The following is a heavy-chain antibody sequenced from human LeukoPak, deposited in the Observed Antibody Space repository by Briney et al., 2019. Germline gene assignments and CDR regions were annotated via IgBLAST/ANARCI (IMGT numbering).Heavy chain of an antibody. CDR3: AKDQGPLVVVAATLFDY. V-gene: IGHV3-48*03. Sequence: GGSLRLSCAASGFTFSSYEMNWVRQAPGKGLEWVSYISSSGSTIYYADSVKGRFTISRDNAKNSLYLQMNSLRAEDTAVYYCAKDQGPLVVVAATLFDYWGQGTLVTVSS. CDR1: GFTFSSYE. D-gene: IGHD2-15*01. CDR2: ISSSGSTI. J-gene: IGHJ4*02.